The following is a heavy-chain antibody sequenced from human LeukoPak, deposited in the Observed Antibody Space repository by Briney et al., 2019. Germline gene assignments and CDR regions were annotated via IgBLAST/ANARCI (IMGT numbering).Heavy chain of an antibody. Sequence: ASVKVSCKASDYSFNRNGINWVRQAPGQGLEWMGWISVHKGYTNYAQNFQGRITLTTDTSTITAYMELKNLTSDDTAVYYCARGSIYRLFGVVIAGYTYDAFDIWGQGTTVTVSP. V-gene: IGHV1-18*01. CDR2: ISVHKGYT. CDR1: DYSFNRNG. D-gene: IGHD3-3*01. CDR3: ARGSIYRLFGVVIAGYTYDAFDI. J-gene: IGHJ3*02.